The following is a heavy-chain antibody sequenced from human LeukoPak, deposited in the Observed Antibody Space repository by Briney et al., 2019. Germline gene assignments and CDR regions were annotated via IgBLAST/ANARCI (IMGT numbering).Heavy chain of an antibody. CDR3: ARVNIVATGWFDP. CDR1: GGSLSSYY. V-gene: IGHV4-59*01. Sequence: SETLSLTCTVSGGSLSSYYWSWIRQPPGKGLEWIGYIYYSGSTNYNPSLKSRVTISVDTSKNQFSLKLSSVTAADTAVYYCARVNIVATGWFDPWGQGTLVTVSS. CDR2: IYYSGST. D-gene: IGHD5-12*01. J-gene: IGHJ5*02.